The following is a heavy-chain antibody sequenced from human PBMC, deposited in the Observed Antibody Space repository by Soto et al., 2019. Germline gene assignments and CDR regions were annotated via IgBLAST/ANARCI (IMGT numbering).Heavy chain of an antibody. CDR2: ISGSGGST. Sequence: EVQQLESGGGLVQPGGSLRLSCAASGFSFSSYAMSWVLQAPGKGLEWVSAISGSGGSTYYADSLKGRFTISRDNTKHTLYLHMNSLRAEDTAVYYCATETTRTTQYYYYYYGTDVCGQRTTVIVS. V-gene: IGHV3-23*01. D-gene: IGHD1-1*01. CDR3: ATETTRTTQYYYYYYGTDV. CDR1: GFSFSSYA. J-gene: IGHJ6*02.